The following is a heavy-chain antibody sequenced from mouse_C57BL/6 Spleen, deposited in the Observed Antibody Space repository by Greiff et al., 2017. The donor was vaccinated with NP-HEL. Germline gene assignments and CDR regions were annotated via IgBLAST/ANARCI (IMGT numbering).Heavy chain of an antibody. Sequence: QVQLKQPGAELVKPGASVKMSCKASGYTFTSYWITWVKQRPGQGLEWIGDIYPGSGSTNYNEKFKSKATLTVDTSSSTAYMQLSSLTSEDSAVYYCARGSGLRRYWYFDVWGTGTTVTVSS. D-gene: IGHD2-4*01. CDR1: GYTFTSYW. J-gene: IGHJ1*03. CDR3: ARGSGLRRYWYFDV. CDR2: IYPGSGST. V-gene: IGHV1-55*01.